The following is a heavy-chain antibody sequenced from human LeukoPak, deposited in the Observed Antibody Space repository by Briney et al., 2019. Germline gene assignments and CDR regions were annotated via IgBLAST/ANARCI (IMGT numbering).Heavy chain of an antibody. CDR1: GFTFSSYH. Sequence: GGSLRLSCEVSGFTFSSYHMNWVRQAPGKGLEWVSSIGSSGSYIYYADSLTGRFTISRDHAKNSLYLQMNSLRAEDTAVYYCARDVNDFWSGYYGLADYWGQATLVTVSS. CDR2: IGSSGSYI. J-gene: IGHJ4*02. V-gene: IGHV3-21*01. D-gene: IGHD3-3*01. CDR3: ARDVNDFWSGYYGLADY.